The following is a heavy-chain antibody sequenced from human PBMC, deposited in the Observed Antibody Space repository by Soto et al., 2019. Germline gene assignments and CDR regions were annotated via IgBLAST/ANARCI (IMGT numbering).Heavy chain of an antibody. Sequence: PSETLSLTCAVYGGSFSGYYWSWIRQPPGKGLEWIGEINHSGSTNYKPSLKSRVTISVDTSKNQFSLKLSSVTAADTAVYYCAVATHYSPPYYYYGMDVWGQGTTVTVSS. CDR3: AVATHYSPPYYYYGMDV. CDR1: GGSFSGYY. D-gene: IGHD5-12*01. V-gene: IGHV4-34*01. CDR2: INHSGST. J-gene: IGHJ6*02.